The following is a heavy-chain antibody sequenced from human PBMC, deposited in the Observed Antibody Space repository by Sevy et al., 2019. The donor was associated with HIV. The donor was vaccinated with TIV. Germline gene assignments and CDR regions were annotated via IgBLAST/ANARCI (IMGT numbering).Heavy chain of an antibody. D-gene: IGHD1-26*01. Sequence: GGSLRLSCTASGFIFGDYGMSWVRQALGKGLEWLAFFKSKIHGGTTENAASVKGRFTISRDDSKNIIYLQMSNLKTEDTGVYYCTRWSGSQSIFDYWGQGTLVTVSS. CDR2: FKSKIHGGTT. V-gene: IGHV3-49*04. J-gene: IGHJ4*02. CDR3: TRWSGSQSIFDY. CDR1: GFIFGDYG.